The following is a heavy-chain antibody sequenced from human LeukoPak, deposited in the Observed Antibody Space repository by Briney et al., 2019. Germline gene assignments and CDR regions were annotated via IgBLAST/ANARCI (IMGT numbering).Heavy chain of an antibody. D-gene: IGHD5-18*01. Sequence: PSETLSLTCTVSGGSISSGDCYWSWIRQPPGKGLEWIGYIYYSGSTYYNPSLKSRVTISVDTSKNQFSLKLSSVTAADTAVYYCASGYSYGYFSGAFDIWGQGTMVTVSS. CDR3: ASGYSYGYFSGAFDI. J-gene: IGHJ3*02. V-gene: IGHV4-30-4*01. CDR2: IYYSGST. CDR1: GGSISSGDCY.